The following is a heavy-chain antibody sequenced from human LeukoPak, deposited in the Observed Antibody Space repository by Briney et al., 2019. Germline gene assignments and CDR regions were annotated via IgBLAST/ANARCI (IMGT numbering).Heavy chain of an antibody. CDR1: GGSISSSSYY. D-gene: IGHD1-14*01. J-gene: IGHJ4*02. V-gene: IGHV4-39*07. CDR2: IYHSGST. CDR3: ARDGTNRLDYFDY. Sequence: SETLSFTCTVSGGSISSSSYYWGWIRQPPGKGPEWIGSIYHSGSTYYNPSLKSRVTISVDTSKNQFSLKLSSVTAADTAVYYCARDGTNRLDYFDYWGQGTLVTVSS.